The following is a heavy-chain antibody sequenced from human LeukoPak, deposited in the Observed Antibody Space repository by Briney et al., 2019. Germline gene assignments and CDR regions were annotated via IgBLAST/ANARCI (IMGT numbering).Heavy chain of an antibody. CDR3: ARELRFSEWLLFDDYDAFDI. J-gene: IGHJ3*02. CDR2: IYTSGST. Sequence: SETLSLTCTVSGGSISSYYWSWIRQPAGKGLEWIGRIYTSGSTNYNPSLKSRVTMSVDTSKNQFSLKLSSVTAADTAVYYCARELRFSEWLLFDDYDAFDIWGQGTMVTVSS. D-gene: IGHD3-3*01. CDR1: GGSISSYY. V-gene: IGHV4-4*07.